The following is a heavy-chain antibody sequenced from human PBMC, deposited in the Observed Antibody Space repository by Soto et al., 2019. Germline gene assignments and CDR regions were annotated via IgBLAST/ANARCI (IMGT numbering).Heavy chain of an antibody. CDR1: GFIFSSYA. V-gene: IGHV3-30*04. J-gene: IGHJ4*02. CDR3: ARRVAAGTWHCLDS. Sequence: QVHLVEAGGGVVQPGRSLRLSCAASGFIFSSYAFNWVRQAPGKGLEWVALISYDGRNTHYADSVNGRFTISKDQSTETLCLQMISLRAADTVLYTCARRVAAGTWHCLDSWGRGILVSVSS. CDR2: ISYDGRNT. D-gene: IGHD3-10*01.